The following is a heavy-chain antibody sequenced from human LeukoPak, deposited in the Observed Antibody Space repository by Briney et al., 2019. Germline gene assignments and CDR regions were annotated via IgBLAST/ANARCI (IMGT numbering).Heavy chain of an antibody. CDR3: ARDWPYSSSRAAVDAFDI. CDR2: ISSSSSYI. V-gene: IGHV3-21*01. J-gene: IGHJ3*02. D-gene: IGHD6-13*01. CDR1: GFTFSSYS. Sequence: KTGGSLRLSCAASGFTFSSYSMNWVRQAPGKGLEWVSSISSSSSYIYYADSVKGRFTISRDNAKNSLYLQMNSLRAEDTAVYYCARDWPYSSSRAAVDAFDIWGQGTMVTVSS.